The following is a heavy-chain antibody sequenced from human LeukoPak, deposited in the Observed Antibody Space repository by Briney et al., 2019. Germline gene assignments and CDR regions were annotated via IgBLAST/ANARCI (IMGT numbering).Heavy chain of an antibody. CDR2: ISGSGGST. CDR3: AKDKGYWSSIRCYRIFDY. CDR1: GFTFSYYT. V-gene: IGHV3-23*01. D-gene: IGHD2-2*02. Sequence: GWSLRPSSAAAGFTFSYYTMRWGREAGGKGLWWVTAISGSGGSTYYADSEKGRFTISRNNSKNTLYLEMNGLRDEHTAVYYCAKDKGYWSSIRCYRIFDYWGQGNLVTVSS. J-gene: IGHJ4*02.